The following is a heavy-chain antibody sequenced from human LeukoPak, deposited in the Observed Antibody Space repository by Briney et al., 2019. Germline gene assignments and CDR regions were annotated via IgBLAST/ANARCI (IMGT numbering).Heavy chain of an antibody. CDR1: GFTFSSYS. CDR2: ISYDGSNK. D-gene: IGHD3-9*01. Sequence: GGSLRLSCAASGFTFSSYSMHWVRQAPGKGLEWVAVISYDGSNKYYADSVKGRFTISRDNSKNTLYLQTNSLRAEDTAVYYCAKAAPDYDILTGYGLIDYWGQGTLVTVSS. CDR3: AKAAPDYDILTGYGLIDY. J-gene: IGHJ4*02. V-gene: IGHV3-30*18.